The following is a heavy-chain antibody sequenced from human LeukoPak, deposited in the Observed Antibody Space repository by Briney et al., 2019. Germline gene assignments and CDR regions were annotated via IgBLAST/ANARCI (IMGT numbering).Heavy chain of an antibody. J-gene: IGHJ4*02. D-gene: IGHD3-22*01. CDR3: ARDAYYYDSTGSRLFDY. Sequence: SETLSLTCTVSGGSISSYYWSWIRQPAGKGLEWIGRIYTSGSTNYNPSLKSRVTMSVDTSKNQFSLKLSSVTAADTAVYYCARDAYYYDSTGSRLFDYWGQGTLVTVSS. V-gene: IGHV4-4*07. CDR1: GGSISSYY. CDR2: IYTSGST.